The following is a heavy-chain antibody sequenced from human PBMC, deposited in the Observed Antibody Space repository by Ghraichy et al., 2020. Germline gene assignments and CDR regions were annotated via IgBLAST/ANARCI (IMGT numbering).Heavy chain of an antibody. D-gene: IGHD2-21*01. CDR1: GDSIGSSDKY. Sequence: SETLSLTCTVSGDSIGSSDKYWTWIRQSPGKGLEWIGYIYYSGSTYSNPSLQSRVTISVDTSKNQFSLELSSVTAADTAVYFCARDSDGYSQLDYWGQGTLVTVSS. V-gene: IGHV4-30-4*01. CDR3: ARDSDGYSQLDY. J-gene: IGHJ4*02. CDR2: IYYSGST.